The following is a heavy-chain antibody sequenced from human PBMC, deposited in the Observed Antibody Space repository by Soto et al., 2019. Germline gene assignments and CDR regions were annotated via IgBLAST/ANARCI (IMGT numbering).Heavy chain of an antibody. CDR2: IYSGGST. Sequence: EVQLVESGGGLIQPGGSLSLSCAASGFTVSSNYMSWVRQAPGTGLEWASVIYSGGSTYYADSVKGRFTISRDNSKNTLYLQMNSLRAEDTAVYYCARYYDSSGYAFDYWGQGTLVTVSS. V-gene: IGHV3-53*01. D-gene: IGHD3-22*01. CDR3: ARYYDSSGYAFDY. J-gene: IGHJ4*02. CDR1: GFTVSSNY.